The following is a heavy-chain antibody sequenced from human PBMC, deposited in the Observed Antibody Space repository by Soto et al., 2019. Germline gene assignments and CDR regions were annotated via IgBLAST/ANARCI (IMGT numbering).Heavy chain of an antibody. CDR3: ARDPWHHGNGGSWFDP. Sequence: ASVKVSCKASGYTFTSYGISWVRQAPGQGLEWMGWISAYNGNTNYAQKLQGRVTMTTDTSTSTAYMELRSLRSDDTAVYYCARDPWHHGNGGSWFDPWGQGTLVTVSS. CDR1: GYTFTSYG. CDR2: ISAYNGNT. J-gene: IGHJ5*02. D-gene: IGHD1-1*01. V-gene: IGHV1-18*04.